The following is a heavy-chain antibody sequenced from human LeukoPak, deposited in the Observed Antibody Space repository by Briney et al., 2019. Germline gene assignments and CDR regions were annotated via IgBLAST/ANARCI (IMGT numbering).Heavy chain of an antibody. Sequence: TSETLSLTCAVSGGSISSSNWWSWVRQPPGKGLEWIGEIYHSGSTNYKPSLKSRVTISVDKSKNQFSLKLSSVTAADTAVYYCARGTSYYYYGMDVWGQGTTVTVSS. CDR2: IYHSGST. CDR1: GGSISSSNW. CDR3: ARGTSYYYYGMDV. J-gene: IGHJ6*02. V-gene: IGHV4-4*02.